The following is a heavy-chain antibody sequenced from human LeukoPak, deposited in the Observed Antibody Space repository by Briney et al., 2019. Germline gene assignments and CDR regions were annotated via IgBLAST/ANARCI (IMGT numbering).Heavy chain of an antibody. Sequence: GGSLRLSCAASGFTFSSYAISWVRQAPGKGLEWGSAISGSGGSPYYADSVKGRFTIYRDKSKNTLYLQMNSLRAEDTDVYYCAKGGYYPTYFDYWGQGTLVTVSS. CDR3: AKGGYYPTYFDY. CDR2: ISGSGGSP. V-gene: IGHV3-23*01. D-gene: IGHD3-22*01. CDR1: GFTFSSYA. J-gene: IGHJ4*02.